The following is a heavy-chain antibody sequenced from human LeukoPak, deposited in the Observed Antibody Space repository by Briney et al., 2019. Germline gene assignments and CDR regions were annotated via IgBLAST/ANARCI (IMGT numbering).Heavy chain of an antibody. CDR2: VIDSGKDT. J-gene: IGHJ4*02. D-gene: IGHD2-21*01. Sequence: GGSLRLSCAASGFTFSRNAVTWVRQAPGMGLEWVSGVIDSGKDTYYAGSVKGRFTISRDNSKGTLYLQMNSLRVEDTAVYYCAKGVVDRGADCWGQGTLVTVSS. CDR1: GFTFSRNA. V-gene: IGHV3-23*01. CDR3: AKGVVDRGADC.